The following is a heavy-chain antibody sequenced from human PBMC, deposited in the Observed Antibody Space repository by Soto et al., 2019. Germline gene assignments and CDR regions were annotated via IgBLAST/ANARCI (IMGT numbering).Heavy chain of an antibody. Sequence: PSVKVSCKASGYTFTSYGISWVRQAPGQGLEWMGWISAYNGNTNYAQKLQGRVTMTTDTSTSTAYMELRSLRSDDTAVYYCARNPYCSSTSCQFDPWGQGTLVTVSS. CDR2: ISAYNGNT. CDR1: GYTFTSYG. CDR3: ARNPYCSSTSCQFDP. D-gene: IGHD2-2*01. J-gene: IGHJ5*02. V-gene: IGHV1-18*04.